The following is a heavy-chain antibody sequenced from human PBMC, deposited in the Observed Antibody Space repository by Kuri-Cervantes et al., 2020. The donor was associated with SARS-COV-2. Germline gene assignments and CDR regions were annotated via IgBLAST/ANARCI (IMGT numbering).Heavy chain of an antibody. CDR3: VRDFGGKVPRGDFDY. CDR1: GFTFSSYA. CDR2: ISYDGSNK. Sequence: GGSLRLSCAASGFTFSSYAMHWVRQAPGKGLEWVAVISYDGSNKYYADSVKGRFTISRDNSKNTLYLQMNSLRAEDTAVYYCVRDFGGKVPRGDFDYWGQGTLVTVSS. D-gene: IGHD3-16*01. J-gene: IGHJ4*02. V-gene: IGHV3-30*04.